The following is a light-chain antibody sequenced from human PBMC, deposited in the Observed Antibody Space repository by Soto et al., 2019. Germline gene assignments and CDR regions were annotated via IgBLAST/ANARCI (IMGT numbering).Light chain of an antibody. V-gene: IGLV2-14*01. J-gene: IGLJ1*01. CDR3: SSYTSSSLRV. CDR2: EVS. CDR1: SSDVGGYNY. Sequence: QSVLTQPASVSGSPGQSITISCTRTSSDVGGYNYVSWYQQHPGKAPKLMIYEVSNRPSGVSNRFSGSKSGNTASLTISGLQAEDEADYYCSSYTSSSLRVFGTGTKLTVL.